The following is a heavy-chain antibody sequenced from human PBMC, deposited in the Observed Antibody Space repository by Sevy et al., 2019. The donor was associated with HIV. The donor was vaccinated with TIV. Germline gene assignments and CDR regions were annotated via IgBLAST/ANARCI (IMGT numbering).Heavy chain of an antibody. CDR3: AKDGGGNYPDAFDI. J-gene: IGHJ3*02. D-gene: IGHD1-26*01. Sequence: GESLKISCAASGFTFSTYGMHWVRQAPGKGLEWVAFIRYDGSKKYYVDSAKGRFTISRDNSKNTLYLQMNSLRAEDTAVYYCAKDGGGNYPDAFDIWGQGTMVTVS. V-gene: IGHV3-30*02. CDR1: GFTFSTYG. CDR2: IRYDGSKK.